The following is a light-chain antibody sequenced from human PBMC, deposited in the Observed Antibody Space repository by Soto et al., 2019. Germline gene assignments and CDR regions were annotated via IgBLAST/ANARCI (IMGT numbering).Light chain of an antibody. CDR1: SGDIGSYNR. J-gene: IGLJ1*01. CDR2: EVA. CDR3: NSYTTTDTTALV. V-gene: IGLV2-14*02. Sequence: LTTPGYACWSPAQTSTISCTGTSGDIGSYNRVSWYQLHPGKAPKLIIYEVAERPSGVSYRFSGSKSGNTPSLTISGLQPEDEAEHCCNSYTTTDTTALVFGSGRKATVL.